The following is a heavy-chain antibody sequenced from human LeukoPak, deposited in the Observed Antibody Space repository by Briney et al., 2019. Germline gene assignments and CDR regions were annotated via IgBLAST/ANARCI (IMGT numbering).Heavy chain of an antibody. Sequence: GGSLRLSCAASGFTFSSYAMHWVRQAPGKGLVWVSRIDTDVSATDYADSVKGRFTISRDNAKNTLYLQMNSLRAEDTAVYYCTRGLQGIDYWGQGTLVTVSS. J-gene: IGHJ4*02. CDR3: TRGLQGIDY. CDR1: GFTFSSYA. CDR2: IDTDVSAT. D-gene: IGHD4-11*01. V-gene: IGHV3-74*01.